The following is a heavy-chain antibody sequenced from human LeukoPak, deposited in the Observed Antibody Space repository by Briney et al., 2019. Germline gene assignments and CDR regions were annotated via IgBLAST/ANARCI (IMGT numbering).Heavy chain of an antibody. J-gene: IGHJ4*02. Sequence: ASVKVSCKASGYTFTSYFMHWVRQAPGQGLEWMGTINPNDGSTNYAQSFQGRVTMTRDTSTSTFYMELTSLRSEDTALYFCARARGYSGYHPVDYWGQGTLVTVSS. CDR1: GYTFTSYF. CDR3: ARARGYSGYHPVDY. CDR2: INPNDGST. V-gene: IGHV1-46*01. D-gene: IGHD5-12*01.